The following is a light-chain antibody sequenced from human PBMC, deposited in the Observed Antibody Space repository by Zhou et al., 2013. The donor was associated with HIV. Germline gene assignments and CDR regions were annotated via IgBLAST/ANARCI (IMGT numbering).Light chain of an antibody. J-gene: IGKJ1*01. V-gene: IGKV1-39*01. CDR1: QSISSY. Sequence: DIQMTQSPSSLSASVGDRVTITCRASQSISSYLNWYQQKPGKAPKLLISAASSLQSGVPSRFSGSGSGTDFTLTISSLQPEDLQLTNCQQSYSTPPETFGQGTKVEIK. CDR2: AAS. CDR3: QQSYSTPPET.